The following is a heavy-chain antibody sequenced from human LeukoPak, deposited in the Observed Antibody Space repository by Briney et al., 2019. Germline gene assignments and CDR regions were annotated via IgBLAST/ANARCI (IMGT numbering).Heavy chain of an antibody. Sequence: PSETLSLTCTVSGGSISSGSYYWSWIRQPAGKGLEWIGRIYTSGSTNYNPSLKSRVTISVDTSKNQFSLKLSSVTAADTAVYYCASLYPIGYCSSTSCYDVDYWGQGTLVTVSS. D-gene: IGHD2-2*01. CDR2: IYTSGST. V-gene: IGHV4-61*02. J-gene: IGHJ4*02. CDR3: ASLYPIGYCSSTSCYDVDY. CDR1: GGSISSGSYY.